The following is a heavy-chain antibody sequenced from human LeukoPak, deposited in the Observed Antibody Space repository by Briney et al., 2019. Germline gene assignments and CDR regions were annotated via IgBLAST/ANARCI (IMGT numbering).Heavy chain of an antibody. D-gene: IGHD6-13*01. V-gene: IGHV3-23*01. CDR1: GFTFSNYA. J-gene: IGHJ6*02. Sequence: GGSLRLSCAASGFTFSNYAMSWVRQAPGKGLEWVSAISASGGSTYYADSVKGRFTISRDNSKNTLYLQMNSLRAEDTAVYYCAKDLQQLVLGYYGMDVWGQGTTVTVSS. CDR3: AKDLQQLVLGYYGMDV. CDR2: ISASGGST.